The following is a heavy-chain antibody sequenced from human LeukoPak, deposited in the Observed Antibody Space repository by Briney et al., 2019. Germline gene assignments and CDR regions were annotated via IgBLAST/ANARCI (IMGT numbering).Heavy chain of an antibody. Sequence: GGSLRPSCAASGFNFNIYTMNWVRQAPGKGLEWVASISSSSTYIYQADSLRGRFTIPRDNAKNSLYLHMNSLRAEDTAVYYCARDDCGGDCLGSQYWGQGTLVTVSS. CDR2: ISSSSTYI. CDR3: ARDDCGGDCLGSQY. V-gene: IGHV3-21*01. D-gene: IGHD2-21*02. J-gene: IGHJ1*01. CDR1: GFNFNIYT.